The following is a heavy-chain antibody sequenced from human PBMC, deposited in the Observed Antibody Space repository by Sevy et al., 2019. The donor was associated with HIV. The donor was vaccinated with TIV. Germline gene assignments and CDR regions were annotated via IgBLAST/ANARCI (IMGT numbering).Heavy chain of an antibody. J-gene: IGHJ4*02. Sequence: SETLSLTCAVSGGSISSSNWWSWVRQPPGKGLEWIGEIYHSGSTNYNPSLKSRVTISVDKSKNQFSLKLSSVTAADTAVYYCARIPWGVARKRDFDYWGQGTLVTVSS. CDR2: IYHSGST. CDR3: ARIPWGVARKRDFDY. CDR1: GGSISSSNW. V-gene: IGHV4-4*02. D-gene: IGHD3-10*01.